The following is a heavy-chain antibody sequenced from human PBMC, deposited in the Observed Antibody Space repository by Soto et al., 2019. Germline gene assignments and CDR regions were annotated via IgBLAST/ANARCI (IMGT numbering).Heavy chain of an antibody. CDR3: ARVGSSWFNYGMDV. Sequence: PGGSLRLSCAASGFTFSSYWMHWVRQAPGKGLVWVSRINSDGSSTSYAACVKGRFTISRDKAKNTLYLQMNSLRAEDTAVYYCARVGSSWFNYGMDVWGQGTTVTVSS. CDR2: INSDGSST. D-gene: IGHD6-13*01. V-gene: IGHV3-74*01. J-gene: IGHJ6*02. CDR1: GFTFSSYW.